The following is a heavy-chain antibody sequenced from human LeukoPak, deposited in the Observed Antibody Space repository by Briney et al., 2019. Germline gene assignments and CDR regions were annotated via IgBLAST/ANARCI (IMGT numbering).Heavy chain of an antibody. J-gene: IGHJ4*02. CDR2: ISYDGSNK. V-gene: IGHV3-30-3*01. D-gene: IGHD3-10*01. Sequence: GGSLRLSCAASGXTFSSYAMHWVRQAPGKGLEWVAVISYDGSNKYYADSVKGRFTISRDNSKNTLYLQMNSLRAEDTAVYYCARVPSSSGSYPFDYWGQGTLVTVSS. CDR3: ARVPSSSGSYPFDY. CDR1: GXTFSSYA.